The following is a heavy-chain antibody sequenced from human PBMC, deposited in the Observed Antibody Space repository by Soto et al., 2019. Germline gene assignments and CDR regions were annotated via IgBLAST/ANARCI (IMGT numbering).Heavy chain of an antibody. CDR3: VSWVSAHFDY. D-gene: IGHD2-8*01. V-gene: IGHV3-53*01. CDR2: LYIGGST. J-gene: IGHJ4*02. Sequence: PGGSLRLSCAASGFTVSNNYMTWVRQAPGKGLEWVSVLYIGGSTYYADSVKGRFTISRDNSKNTLYLQMHSLSAEDTAMYYCVSWVSAHFDYWGQGTLVTVPQ. CDR1: GFTVSNNY.